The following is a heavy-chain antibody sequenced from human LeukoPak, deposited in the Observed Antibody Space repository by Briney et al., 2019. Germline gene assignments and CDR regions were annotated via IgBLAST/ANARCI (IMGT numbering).Heavy chain of an antibody. Sequence: GGSLRLSCAASGFTFSSYGMSWVRQAPGKGLEWVSGISGSGDTTYYADSVKGRFTISRDNSKNTLYLQMNSLRAEDTALYYCAKLLWFGELFPFDYWGQGTLVTVSS. CDR2: ISGSGDTT. CDR3: AKLLWFGELFPFDY. V-gene: IGHV3-23*01. CDR1: GFTFSSYG. D-gene: IGHD3-10*01. J-gene: IGHJ4*02.